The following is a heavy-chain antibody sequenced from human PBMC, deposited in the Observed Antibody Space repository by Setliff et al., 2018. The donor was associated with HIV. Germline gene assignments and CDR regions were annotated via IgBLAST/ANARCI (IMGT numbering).Heavy chain of an antibody. Sequence: SETLSLTCGVSGYSISGDYCWGWIRQTRGKGLEWIGYIYCRGSTKYNPSLTSRVTISVDTTKNHFSLQLTSVTAADTAVYYFARAEMATIVAFDIWGQGTMVTVSS. V-gene: IGHV4-61*03. CDR2: IYCRGST. D-gene: IGHD5-12*01. J-gene: IGHJ3*02. CDR1: GYSISGDY. CDR3: ARAEMATIVAFDI.